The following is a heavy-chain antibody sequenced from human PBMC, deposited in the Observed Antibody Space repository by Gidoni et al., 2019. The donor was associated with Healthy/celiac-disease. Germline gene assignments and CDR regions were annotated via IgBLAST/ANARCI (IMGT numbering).Heavy chain of an antibody. CDR3: ARVDAYNWLIDS. CDR2: THYRSKWYT. J-gene: IGHJ4*02. Sequence: QVQLQQSGPGLVKPSQTLSLTCPISGDSVSSNSAAWNWIRQSPSRGREWLGRTHYRSKWYTDYAVSVQGRITINPDTSKNQFSLQLNSVTPEDTAVYYCARVDAYNWLIDSWGQGTLVTVSS. D-gene: IGHD1-1*01. V-gene: IGHV6-1*01. CDR1: GDSVSSNSAA.